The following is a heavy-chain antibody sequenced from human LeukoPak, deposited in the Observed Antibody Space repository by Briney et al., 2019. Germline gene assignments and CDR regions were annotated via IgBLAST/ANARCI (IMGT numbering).Heavy chain of an antibody. CDR2: IYYSGST. V-gene: IGHV4-59*01. Sequence: PSETLSLTCTVSGGSISSYYWSWIRQPPGKGLEWIGCIYYSGSTNYNPSLKSRVTISVDTSKNQFSLKLSSVTAADTAVYYCARAHIVVVPAACNWFDPWGQGTLVTVSS. D-gene: IGHD2-2*01. J-gene: IGHJ5*02. CDR3: ARAHIVVVPAACNWFDP. CDR1: GGSISSYY.